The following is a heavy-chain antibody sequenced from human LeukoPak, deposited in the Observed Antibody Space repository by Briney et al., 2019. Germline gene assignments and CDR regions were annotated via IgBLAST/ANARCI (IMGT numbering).Heavy chain of an antibody. CDR3: ARLGGYCSGGSCYAVYFDP. CDR1: GFTFSSYS. Sequence: GGSLRLSCAASGFTFSSYSMNWVRQAPGKGLEWVSSISSSSSYIYYADSVKGRFTISRDNAKNSLYLQMNSLRAEDTAVYYCARLGGYCSGGSCYAVYFDPWGQGTLVTVSS. CDR2: ISSSSSYI. D-gene: IGHD2-15*01. J-gene: IGHJ5*02. V-gene: IGHV3-21*01.